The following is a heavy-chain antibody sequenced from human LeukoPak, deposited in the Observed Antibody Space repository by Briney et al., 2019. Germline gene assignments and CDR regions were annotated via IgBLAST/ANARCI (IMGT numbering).Heavy chain of an antibody. D-gene: IGHD6-19*01. CDR3: ARRRGLAVAGPSLPGDFDY. Sequence: GESLKISCKGSGYSFTSYWIGWVRQMPGKGLDWMGIIYPGDSDTRYSPSFQGQVTISADKSISTAYLQWSSLKASDTAIYYCARRRGLAVAGPSLPGDFDYWGQGTLVTVSS. CDR2: IYPGDSDT. J-gene: IGHJ4*02. V-gene: IGHV5-51*01. CDR1: GYSFTSYW.